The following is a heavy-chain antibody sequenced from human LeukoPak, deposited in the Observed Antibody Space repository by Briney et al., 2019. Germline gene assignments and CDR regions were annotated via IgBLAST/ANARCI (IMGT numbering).Heavy chain of an antibody. V-gene: IGHV4-59*08. CDR1: GGSISSYY. Sequence: SSETLSLTCTVSGGSISSYYWSWIRQPPGKGLEWIGYIYYSGSTNYNPSLKSRVTISVDTSKNQFSLKLSSVTAADTAVYYCAGHDLVVTAIFDYWGQGTLVTVSS. CDR3: AGHDLVVTAIFDY. J-gene: IGHJ4*02. D-gene: IGHD2-21*02. CDR2: IYYSGST.